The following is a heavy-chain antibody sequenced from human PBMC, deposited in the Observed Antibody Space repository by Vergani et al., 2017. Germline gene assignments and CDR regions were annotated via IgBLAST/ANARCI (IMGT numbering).Heavy chain of an antibody. CDR3: AISNPDDYDFQH. CDR2: ISGSGGST. V-gene: IGHV3-23*04. CDR1: GFTVSSNY. J-gene: IGHJ1*01. D-gene: IGHD4-17*01. Sequence: EVQLVESGGGLVQPGGSLRLSCAASGFTVSSNYMSWVRQAPGKGLEWVSVISGSGGSTYYADSVKGRFTISRDNSKNTLYLQMNSLRAEDTAVYYCAISNPDDYDFQHWGQGTLVTVSS.